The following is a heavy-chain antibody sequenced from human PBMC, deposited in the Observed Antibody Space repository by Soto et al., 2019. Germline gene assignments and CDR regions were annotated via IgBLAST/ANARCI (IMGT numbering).Heavy chain of an antibody. CDR3: ARSRWDSYGSGYFDY. D-gene: IGHD3-10*01. J-gene: IGHJ4*02. CDR1: GFTVSSNY. CDR2: IYSGGST. V-gene: IGHV3-66*01. Sequence: GGSLRLSCAASGFTVSSNYMSWVRQAPGKGLEWVSVIYSGGSTYYADSVKGRFTISRDNSKNTLYLQMNSLRAEDTAVYYCARSRWDSYGSGYFDYWGQGTLVTVSS.